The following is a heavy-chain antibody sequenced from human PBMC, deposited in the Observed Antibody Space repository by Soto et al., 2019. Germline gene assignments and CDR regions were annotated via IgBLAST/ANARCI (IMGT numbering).Heavy chain of an antibody. V-gene: IGHV3-53*01. J-gene: IGHJ4*02. Sequence: GGSLRLSCAASGFNFINSYMSWVRQAPGKGLEWVSVIYSGGSTFYADSVKGRFTISRDNSNSKVSLEMNNLGAEDTAVYYCARDFTGYFDYWGQGALVTVSS. CDR3: ARDFTGYFDY. CDR2: IYSGGST. CDR1: GFNFINSY.